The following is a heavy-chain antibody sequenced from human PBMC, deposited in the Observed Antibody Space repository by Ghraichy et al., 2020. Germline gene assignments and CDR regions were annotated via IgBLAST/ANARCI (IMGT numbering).Heavy chain of an antibody. Sequence: SQTLSLTCAVYGGSFSGYYWSWIRQPPGKGLEWIGEINHSGSTNYNPSLKSRVTISVDTSKNQFSLKLSSVTAADTAVYYCASSRRDYSSSWYTQSYYYGMDVWGQGTTVTVSS. CDR3: ASSRRDYSSSWYTQSYYYGMDV. V-gene: IGHV4-34*01. CDR2: INHSGST. D-gene: IGHD6-13*01. J-gene: IGHJ6*02. CDR1: GGSFSGYY.